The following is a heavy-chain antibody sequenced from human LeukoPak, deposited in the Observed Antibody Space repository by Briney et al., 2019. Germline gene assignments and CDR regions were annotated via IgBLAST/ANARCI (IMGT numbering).Heavy chain of an antibody. J-gene: IGHJ6*02. CDR3: VRAHSIHNYHYGIDV. Sequence: PGGSLRLSCAASGFTFGDFAMHWLRQAPGKGREYVSTISSNGIRPYYANSVKGRFTISRDNSKNTLYLQMGSLRADDTAVYYCVRAHSIHNYHYGIDVWGHGTTVTVSS. D-gene: IGHD3-3*01. CDR2: ISSNGIRP. V-gene: IGHV3-64*01. CDR1: GFTFGDFA.